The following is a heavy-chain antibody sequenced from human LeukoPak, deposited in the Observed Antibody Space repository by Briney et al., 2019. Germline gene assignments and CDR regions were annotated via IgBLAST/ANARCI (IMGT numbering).Heavy chain of an antibody. V-gene: IGHV1-24*01. Sequence: ASVNVSCKVSGYTLTELSMHWVRQAPGTGIEWMGGFDPEDGETINAQKFQGRVTMTEDTSTDTAYMELSSLRSEDTAVYYCATDGDRYGYELDYWGQGTLVTVSS. D-gene: IGHD5-18*01. J-gene: IGHJ4*02. CDR2: FDPEDGET. CDR3: ATDGDRYGYELDY. CDR1: GYTLTELS.